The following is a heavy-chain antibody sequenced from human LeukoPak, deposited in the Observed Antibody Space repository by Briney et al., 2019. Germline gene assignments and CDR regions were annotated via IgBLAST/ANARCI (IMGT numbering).Heavy chain of an antibody. V-gene: IGHV3-30*02. CDR1: GFTFSNYG. CDR2: IRYDGSSQ. Sequence: PGGSLRLSCAASGFTFSNYGMHWVRQAPGKGLEWVTFIRYDGSSQFYADSLKGRFTISRDNSKNTLYLQMNSLSAEDTALYYCVKGKDDYTDYWGQGTPVTVPP. CDR3: VKGKDDYTDY. D-gene: IGHD5-24*01. J-gene: IGHJ4*02.